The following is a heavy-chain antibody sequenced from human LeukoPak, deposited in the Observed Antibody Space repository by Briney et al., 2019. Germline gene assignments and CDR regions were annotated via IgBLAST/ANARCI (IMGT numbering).Heavy chain of an antibody. D-gene: IGHD3-16*01. CDR3: ARDPGGKYDWGAFDI. CDR2: IHYSEST. CDR1: GGPIRSYY. Sequence: SETLSLTCTVSGGPIRSYYWSWMRQPPGKGLEWIGNIHYSESTNFNPSLKSRVAIAVDTSKNQFSLSMRSVTAADTAVYYCARDPGGKYDWGAFDIWGQGTMVTVSS. J-gene: IGHJ3*02. V-gene: IGHV4-59*01.